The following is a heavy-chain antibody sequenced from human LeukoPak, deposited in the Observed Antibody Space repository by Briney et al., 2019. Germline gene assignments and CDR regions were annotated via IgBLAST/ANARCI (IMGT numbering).Heavy chain of an antibody. Sequence: PGGSLRLSCAASGFTFSSYGMHWVRQAPGKGLEWVPVISYDGSNKYYADSVKGRFTISRDNSKNTLYLQMNSLRAEDTAVYYCAKDYYGSGSYPTYWGQGTLVTVSS. D-gene: IGHD3-10*01. CDR2: ISYDGSNK. CDR3: AKDYYGSGSYPTY. CDR1: GFTFSSYG. V-gene: IGHV3-30*18. J-gene: IGHJ4*02.